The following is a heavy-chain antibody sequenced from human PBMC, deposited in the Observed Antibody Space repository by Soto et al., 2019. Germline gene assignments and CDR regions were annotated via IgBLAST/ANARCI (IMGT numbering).Heavy chain of an antibody. CDR1: GFTFSSYA. CDR2: ISYDGSNK. Sequence: PGGSLRLSCAASGFTFSSYAMHWVRQAPGKGLEWVAVISYDGSNKYYADSVKGRFTISRDNSKNTLYLQMNSLRAEDTAVYYCARDGGKKATVLNYGMDVWGQGTTVTVYS. J-gene: IGHJ6*02. V-gene: IGHV3-30-3*01. CDR3: ARDGGKKATVLNYGMDV. D-gene: IGHD1-26*01.